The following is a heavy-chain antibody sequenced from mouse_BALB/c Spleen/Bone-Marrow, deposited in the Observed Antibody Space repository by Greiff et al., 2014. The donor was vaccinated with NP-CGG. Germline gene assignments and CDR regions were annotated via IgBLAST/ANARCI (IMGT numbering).Heavy chain of an antibody. Sequence: EVQRVESGPGLVKPSQSLSLTCTVPGYSITSDYAWNWIRQFPGNKLEWMGYISYSGSTGYNPSLKSRISITRDTSKNQFFLQLNSVTTEDTATYYCARENYVSSPWFAYWGQGTLVTVSA. CDR3: ARENYVSSPWFAY. V-gene: IGHV3-2*02. D-gene: IGHD1-1*01. CDR1: GYSITSDYA. J-gene: IGHJ3*01. CDR2: ISYSGST.